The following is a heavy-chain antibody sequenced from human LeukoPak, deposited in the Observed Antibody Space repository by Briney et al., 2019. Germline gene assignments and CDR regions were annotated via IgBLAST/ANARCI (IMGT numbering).Heavy chain of an antibody. CDR1: GYTFTGYY. J-gene: IGHJ4*02. CDR2: INPNSGGT. CDR3: ARDSSGWLTYYFDY. Sequence: GASVKVSCKASGYTFTGYYMRWERQAPGQGLEWMGWINPNSGGTNYAQKFQGRVTMTRDTSISTAYMELSRLRSDDTAVYYCARDSSGWLTYYFDYWGQGTLVTVSS. V-gene: IGHV1-2*02. D-gene: IGHD6-19*01.